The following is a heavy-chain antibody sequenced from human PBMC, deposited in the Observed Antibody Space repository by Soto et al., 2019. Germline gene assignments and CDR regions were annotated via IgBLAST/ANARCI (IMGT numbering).Heavy chain of an antibody. CDR2: ISYDGSSK. V-gene: IGHV3-30-3*01. CDR3: GGENSYGRGYAFDI. CDR1: GFTFSSYT. Sequence: QVQLVESGGGVVQPGRSLRLSCAASGFTFSSYTMHWVRQAPGKGLEWVALISYDGSSKYYADSVKGRFTISRDNSKNTLYLQMNSLSTEDTAVYYCGGENSYGRGYAFDIWGQGTMVTVSS. J-gene: IGHJ3*02. D-gene: IGHD5-18*01.